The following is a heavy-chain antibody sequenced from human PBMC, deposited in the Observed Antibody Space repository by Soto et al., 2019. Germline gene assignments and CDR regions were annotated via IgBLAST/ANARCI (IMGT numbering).Heavy chain of an antibody. CDR2: ISGSGANT. J-gene: IGHJ4*02. CDR1: GFTFSSYA. CDR3: VRERSGYSYADS. D-gene: IGHD5-18*01. Sequence: QSGGSLRLSCAASGFTFSSYAMSWVRQAPGKGLEWVSAISGSGANTYYTDSVKGRFTISRDNFKNTLYLQMNSLRAEDSAMFYCVRERSGYSYADSWGQGTLVTVSS. V-gene: IGHV3-23*01.